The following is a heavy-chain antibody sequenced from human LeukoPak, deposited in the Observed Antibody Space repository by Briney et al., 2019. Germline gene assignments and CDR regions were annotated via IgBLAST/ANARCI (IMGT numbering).Heavy chain of an antibody. Sequence: PGGSLRLSCAASGFTFSSYWMSWVRQAPGKGLEWVANIKQDGSEKYYVDSVKGRFTISRDNAKNSLYLQMNSLRAEDTAVYYRARVGYYDSSGYPDAFDIWGQGTMVTVSP. CDR2: IKQDGSEK. CDR3: ARVGYYDSSGYPDAFDI. J-gene: IGHJ3*02. D-gene: IGHD3-22*01. V-gene: IGHV3-7*01. CDR1: GFTFSSYW.